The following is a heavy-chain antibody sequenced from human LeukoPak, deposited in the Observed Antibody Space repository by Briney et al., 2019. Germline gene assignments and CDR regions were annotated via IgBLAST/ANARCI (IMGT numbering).Heavy chain of an antibody. D-gene: IGHD5-12*01. Sequence: GGSLRLSCAASGFTFSRYWMSWVRLAPGKGLEWVANIKQDGSEKSYVDSVKGRFTISRDNAKNSLYVQMNSLRAEDTAVYYCARSVYSGYYHSSRYFDLWGRGTLVTVSS. CDR3: ARSVYSGYYHSSRYFDL. CDR2: IKQDGSEK. V-gene: IGHV3-7*01. J-gene: IGHJ2*01. CDR1: GFTFSRYW.